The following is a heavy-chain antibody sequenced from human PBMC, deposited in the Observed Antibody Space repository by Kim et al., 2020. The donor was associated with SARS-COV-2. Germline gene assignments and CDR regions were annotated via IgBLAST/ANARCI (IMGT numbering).Heavy chain of an antibody. CDR3: ARDVSRSGYYFDY. Sequence: YTPSLKSQVTISVEPSKNQFSLKLSSVTAADTAVYYCARDVSRSGYYFDYWGQGTLVTVSS. D-gene: IGHD3-22*01. V-gene: IGHV4-34*01. J-gene: IGHJ4*02.